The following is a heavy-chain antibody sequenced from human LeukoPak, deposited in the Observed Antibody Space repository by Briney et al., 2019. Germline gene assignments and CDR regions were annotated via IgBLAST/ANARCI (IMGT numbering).Heavy chain of an antibody. CDR2: IYYSGST. CDR1: GGSISSYY. J-gene: IGHJ2*01. Sequence: PSETLSLTCTVSGGSISSYYWSWIRQPSGKGLEWIGYIYYSGSTNYNPSLKSRVTISVDTSKNQFSLKLSSVTAADTAVYYCARGCGDYGWYFDLWGRGTLVTVSS. D-gene: IGHD4-17*01. CDR3: ARGCGDYGWYFDL. V-gene: IGHV4-59*01.